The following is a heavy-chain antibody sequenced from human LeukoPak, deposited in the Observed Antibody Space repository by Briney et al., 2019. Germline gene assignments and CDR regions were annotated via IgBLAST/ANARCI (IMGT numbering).Heavy chain of an antibody. V-gene: IGHV4-59*01. CDR3: ARDSPPYNWFDP. CDR2: INYSGST. J-gene: IGHJ5*02. CDR1: GCSISTYY. Sequence: SETLSLTCTVSGCSISTYYWSWIRQPPGKGLEWIGFINYSGSTNSNPSLKSRVIISVASSKNHFLLKLSSVTAADTAVYYCARDSPPYNWFDPWGQGTLVTVSS.